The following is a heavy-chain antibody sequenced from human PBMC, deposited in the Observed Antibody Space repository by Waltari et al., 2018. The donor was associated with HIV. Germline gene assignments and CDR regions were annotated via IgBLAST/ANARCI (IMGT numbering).Heavy chain of an antibody. V-gene: IGHV3-15*01. CDR1: GSTFSNAW. CDR3: THHDSGGYYKAHPPLVD. J-gene: IGHJ4*02. Sequence: EVQLVESGGGLVKPGGSLSLSCAASGSTFSNAWMSWVRQAPGKGLEWVGRIKSKADGGTTDYAAPVKGRFTISRDDSKNTLYLQMNSLKTEDTAIYYCTHHDSGGYYKAHPPLVDWGQGTLVTVSS. D-gene: IGHD3-22*01. CDR2: IKSKADGGTT.